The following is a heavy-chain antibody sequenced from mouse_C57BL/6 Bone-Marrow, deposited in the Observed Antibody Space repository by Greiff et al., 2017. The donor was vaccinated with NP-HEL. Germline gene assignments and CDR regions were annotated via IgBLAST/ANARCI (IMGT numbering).Heavy chain of an antibody. CDR3: TRDYYGSSYWYFDV. Sequence: VQLQQSGTVLARPGASVKMSCKTSGYTFTSYWMHWVKQRPGQGLEWIGAIYPGNSDTSYNQKFKGKAKLTAVTSASTAYVELSSLTNEDSAVYYCTRDYYGSSYWYFDVWGTGTTVTVSS. CDR2: IYPGNSDT. V-gene: IGHV1-5*01. D-gene: IGHD1-1*01. CDR1: GYTFTSYW. J-gene: IGHJ1*03.